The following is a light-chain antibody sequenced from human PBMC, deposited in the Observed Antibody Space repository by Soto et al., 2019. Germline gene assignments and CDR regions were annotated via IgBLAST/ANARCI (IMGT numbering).Light chain of an antibody. J-gene: IGKJ1*01. CDR1: QSISSW. Sequence: DIQMTQSPSTLSASVGDRVTITCRASQSISSWLAWYQQKPGKAPKLLIYKASSLESGVPSRFSGSGSGTEFTLTISSLQPDDFATYYCQQYNSYSTFGQGTKLDI. V-gene: IGKV1-5*03. CDR2: KAS. CDR3: QQYNSYST.